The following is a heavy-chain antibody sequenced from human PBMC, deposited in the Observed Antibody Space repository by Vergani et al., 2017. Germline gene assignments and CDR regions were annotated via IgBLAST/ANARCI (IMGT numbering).Heavy chain of an antibody. Sequence: EVQLLESGGNLIQPGGSLRLSCGASGFTFSSYAMTWVRLAPGKGLQWFSAISGSGGNTFYTDSVKGRFTISRDKSKDTLYLQMNSLRVEDTAIYYCAKARDPNCKGGNCYSYYYGLDVWGQGTAVTVSS. CDR2: ISGSGGNT. CDR3: AKARDPNCKGGNCYSYYYGLDV. D-gene: IGHD2-21*01. V-gene: IGHV3-23*01. J-gene: IGHJ6*02. CDR1: GFTFSSYA.